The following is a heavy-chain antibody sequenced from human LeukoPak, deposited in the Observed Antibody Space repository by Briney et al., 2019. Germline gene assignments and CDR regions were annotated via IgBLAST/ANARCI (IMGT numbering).Heavy chain of an antibody. D-gene: IGHD3-22*01. V-gene: IGHV7-4-1*02. CDR2: INTNTGNP. CDR1: GYTFTSYA. J-gene: IGHJ3*02. Sequence: ASVKVSCKASGYTFTSYAMNWVRQAPGQGLEWMGWINTNTGNPTYAQGFTGRFVFSLDTSVSTAYLQISSLKAEDTAVYYCARERTYYYDSSGYPDAFDIWGQGTMVTVSS. CDR3: ARERTYYYDSSGYPDAFDI.